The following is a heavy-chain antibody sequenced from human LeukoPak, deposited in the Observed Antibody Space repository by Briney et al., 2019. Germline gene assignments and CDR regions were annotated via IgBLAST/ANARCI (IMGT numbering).Heavy chain of an antibody. V-gene: IGHV4-39*01. CDR2: IYYSGST. Sequence: SETLSLTCTVSGGSISSYYWGWIRQPPGKGLEWIGSIYYSGSTYYNPSLKSRVTISVDTSKNQFSLKLSSVTAADTAVYYCARLYCGGDCSGLRWFDPWGQGTLVTVSS. J-gene: IGHJ5*02. CDR1: GGSISSYY. CDR3: ARLYCGGDCSGLRWFDP. D-gene: IGHD2-21*02.